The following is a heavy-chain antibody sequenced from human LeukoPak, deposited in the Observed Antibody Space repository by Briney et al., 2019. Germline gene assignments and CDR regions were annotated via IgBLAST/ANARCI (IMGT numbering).Heavy chain of an antibody. CDR2: INPNSGGT. Sequence: ASVKVSCKASGYTFTGYYMHWVRQAPGQGLEWRGWINPNSGGTNYAQKFQGRVTMTRDTSISTAYMELSRLRSDDTAVYYCARIGIGELSPGDYYYMDVWGKGTTVTISS. J-gene: IGHJ6*03. CDR3: ARIGIGELSPGDYYYMDV. D-gene: IGHD3-10*01. V-gene: IGHV1-2*02. CDR1: GYTFTGYY.